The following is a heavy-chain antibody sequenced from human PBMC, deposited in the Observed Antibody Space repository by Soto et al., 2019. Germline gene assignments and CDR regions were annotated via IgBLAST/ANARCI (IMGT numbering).Heavy chain of an antibody. CDR3: ARGLVLGVWGSYRYRSFDY. D-gene: IGHD3-16*02. CDR2: MNPNSGNT. Sequence: QVQLVQSGAEVKKPGASVKVSCKASGYTFTSYDINWVRQATGQGLEWMGWMNPNSGNTGYAQKFQGRVTMTRNTSISTAYMELSSLRSEDTAVYYCARGLVLGVWGSYRYRSFDYWGQGTLVTVSS. CDR1: GYTFTSYD. V-gene: IGHV1-8*01. J-gene: IGHJ4*02.